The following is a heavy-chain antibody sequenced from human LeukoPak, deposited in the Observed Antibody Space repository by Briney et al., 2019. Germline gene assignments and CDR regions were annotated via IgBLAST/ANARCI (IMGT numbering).Heavy chain of an antibody. J-gene: IGHJ6*03. D-gene: IGHD6-13*01. CDR3: AKGSHVIAAAGTEKAYYYYYYMDV. CDR2: IRYDGSNK. Sequence: PGGSLRLSCAASGFTFSSYGMHWVRQAPGKGLEWVAFIRYDGSNKYYADSVKGRFTISRDNSKNTLYLQMNSLRAEDTAVYYCAKGSHVIAAAGTEKAYYYYYYMDVWGKGTTVTVSS. V-gene: IGHV3-30*02. CDR1: GFTFSSYG.